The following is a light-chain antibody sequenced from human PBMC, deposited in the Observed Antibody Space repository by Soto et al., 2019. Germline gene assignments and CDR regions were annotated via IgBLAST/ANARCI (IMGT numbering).Light chain of an antibody. Sequence: EFVLTQSPDTLSLPPGERATLSCRASQTVTSSNVAWYQQKPGQAPRPLVYGPATRATGVPDRFSGSGSGTDFTLTISRMEPQDFAVSYCQQYGDSLMVTFGPGTKVEIK. J-gene: IGKJ3*01. CDR1: QTVTSSN. V-gene: IGKV3-20*01. CDR3: QQYGDSLMVT. CDR2: GPA.